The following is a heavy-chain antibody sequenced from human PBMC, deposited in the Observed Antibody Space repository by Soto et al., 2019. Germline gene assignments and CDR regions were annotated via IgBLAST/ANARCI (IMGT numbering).Heavy chain of an antibody. J-gene: IGHJ4*02. D-gene: IGHD2-15*01. CDR3: ARLRCSGDRGLSIGTFDY. CDR1: GASMNNYY. CDR2: IYYSGST. Sequence: SETLSLTCTVSGASMNNYYWTWIRQPPGKGLEWIGYIYYSGSTIYNPSLESRVAISVDTSKHQFSLKLTSVTAADAAISFCARLRCSGDRGLSIGTFDYWRQGSLETVSS. V-gene: IGHV4-59*08.